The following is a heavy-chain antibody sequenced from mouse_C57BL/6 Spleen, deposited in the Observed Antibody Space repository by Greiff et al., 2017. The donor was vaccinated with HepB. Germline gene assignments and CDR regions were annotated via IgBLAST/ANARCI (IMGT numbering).Heavy chain of an antibody. CDR2: ILPGSGST. Sequence: QVQLQQSGAELMKPGASVKLSCKATGYTFTGYWIEWVKQRPGHGLEWIGEILPGSGSTNYNEKFKGKATFTADTSSNTAYMRLSSLTTEDSAIYYCARVYYGYDGFAYWGQGTLVTVSA. D-gene: IGHD2-2*01. CDR1: GYTFTGYW. CDR3: ARVYYGYDGFAY. V-gene: IGHV1-9*01. J-gene: IGHJ3*01.